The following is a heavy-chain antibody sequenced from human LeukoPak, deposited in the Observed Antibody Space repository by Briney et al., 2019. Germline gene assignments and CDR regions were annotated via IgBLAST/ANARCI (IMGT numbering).Heavy chain of an antibody. Sequence: GASVKVSCKASGHTFTSYDINWVRQATGQGLEWMGWMNPDSGNTGYAQTFQGRVTMTRNPSISTAYMELSSLTSEDTAVYYCARRIAAAGVGIVYWGQGTLVTVSS. CDR1: GHTFTSYD. V-gene: IGHV1-8*01. D-gene: IGHD6-13*01. J-gene: IGHJ4*02. CDR2: MNPDSGNT. CDR3: ARRIAAAGVGIVY.